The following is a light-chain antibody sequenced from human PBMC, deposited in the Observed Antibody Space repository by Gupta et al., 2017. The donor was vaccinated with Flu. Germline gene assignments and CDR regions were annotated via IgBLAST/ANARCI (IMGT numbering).Light chain of an antibody. V-gene: IGKV1-5*03. J-gene: IGKJ1*01. CDR2: RSS. CDR1: QGISVW. Sequence: VGDSVTVSCRASQGISVWLAWFQQKPGKAPKLLIYRSSSLEGGVPSRFSGSGSGTEFTLTINNLQPEDSATYYCQQYNHYWTFGQGTKVEIK. CDR3: QQYNHYWT.